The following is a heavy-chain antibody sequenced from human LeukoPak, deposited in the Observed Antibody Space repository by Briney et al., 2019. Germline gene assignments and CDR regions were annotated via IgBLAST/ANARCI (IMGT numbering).Heavy chain of an antibody. J-gene: IGHJ4*02. CDR2: ISWNSGSI. D-gene: IGHD6-13*01. Sequence: PGGSLRLSCAASGFTFDDYAMHWVRHAPGKGLEWVSGISWNSGSIGYADSVKGRFTISRDNAKNSLYLQMNSLRAEDTALYYCAKAEQQQLVLGYWGQGTLVTVSS. V-gene: IGHV3-9*01. CDR1: GFTFDDYA. CDR3: AKAEQQQLVLGY.